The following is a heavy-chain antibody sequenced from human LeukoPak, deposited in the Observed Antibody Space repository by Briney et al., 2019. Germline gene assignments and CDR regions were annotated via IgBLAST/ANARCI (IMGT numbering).Heavy chain of an antibody. V-gene: IGHV1-18*04. J-gene: IGHJ4*02. CDR1: GYTFTDYC. D-gene: IGHD3-22*01. Sequence: ASVKVSCKASGYTFTDYCMHWVRQAPGQGLEWMGWISAYNGNTNYAQKLQGRVTMTTDTSTSTAYMELRSLRSDDTAVYYCARDSLGGGYYPNYWGQGTLVTVSS. CDR2: ISAYNGNT. CDR3: ARDSLGGGYYPNY.